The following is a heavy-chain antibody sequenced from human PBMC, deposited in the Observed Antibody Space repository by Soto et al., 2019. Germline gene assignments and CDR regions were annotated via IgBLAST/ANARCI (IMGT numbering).Heavy chain of an antibody. V-gene: IGHV1-18*01. CDR3: ARGPQTYCSSTSCYYYYYMDV. CDR2: ISAYNGNT. D-gene: IGHD2-2*01. Sequence: ASVKVSCKASGYTFTSYGISLVRQAPGQGLEWMGWISAYNGNTNYAQKLQGRVTMTTDTSTSTAYMELRSLRSDDTAVYYCARGPQTYCSSTSCYYYYYMDVWGKGTTVTVSS. CDR1: GYTFTSYG. J-gene: IGHJ6*03.